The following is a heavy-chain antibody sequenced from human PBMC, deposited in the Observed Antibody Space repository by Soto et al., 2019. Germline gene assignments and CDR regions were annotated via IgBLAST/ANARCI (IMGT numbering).Heavy chain of an antibody. J-gene: IGHJ4*02. Sequence: DVQLVESGGGLVQPGGSLKLSCATSGFSFSGTAMHWVRQASGKGLEWVGRIRTKPNNYATTYAASVTGRFTISRDDSKNTVYLQMNSLKTEDTAVYYCTGPEDTYGYPEAFDSWGQGALVTVSS. CDR3: TGPEDTYGYPEAFDS. CDR1: GFSFSGTA. D-gene: IGHD5-18*01. V-gene: IGHV3-73*02. CDR2: IRTKPNNYAT.